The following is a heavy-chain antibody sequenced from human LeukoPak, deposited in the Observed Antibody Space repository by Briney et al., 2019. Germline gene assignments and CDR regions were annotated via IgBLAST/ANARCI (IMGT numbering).Heavy chain of an antibody. CDR3: ARDLTAWGSYEKEYYFDY. J-gene: IGHJ4*02. V-gene: IGHV4-4*07. CDR1: GGSISSYY. D-gene: IGHD3-16*01. CDR2: IYTSGST. Sequence: SETLSLTCTVSGGSISSYYWSWIRQPAGKGLEWIGRIYTSGSTNYNPSLKSRVTMSVDTSKNQFSLKLSSVTAADTAVYYCARDLTAWGSYEKEYYFDYWGQGTLVTVSS.